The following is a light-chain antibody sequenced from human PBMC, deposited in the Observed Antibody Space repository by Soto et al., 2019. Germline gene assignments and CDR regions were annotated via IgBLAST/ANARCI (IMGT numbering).Light chain of an antibody. CDR1: ESLSTY. J-gene: IGKJ2*01. CDR3: QSSTDWPFT. Sequence: EIVMTQSPATLSVSPGERVTLSCRASESLSTYLAWYQQKPGQAPRLLIYGASTKATGIPARFSGSGSATDFTLTISSLQYDDFEVYYCQSSTDWPFTFGQGNKLEI. CDR2: GAS. V-gene: IGKV3-15*01.